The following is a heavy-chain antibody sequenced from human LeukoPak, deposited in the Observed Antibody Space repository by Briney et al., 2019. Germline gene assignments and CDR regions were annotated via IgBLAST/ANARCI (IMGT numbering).Heavy chain of an antibody. D-gene: IGHD1-26*01. V-gene: IGHV1-8*01. CDR2: MNPNSGNT. CDR3: ARVSRIGALNY. J-gene: IGHJ4*02. Sequence: ASVKVSCKASGYTFTSYDINWVRQATGXXXXXXGWMNPNSGNTGYAQKFQGRVTMTRNTSISTAYMELSSLRSEDTAVYYCARVSRIGALNYWGQGTLVTVSS. CDR1: GYTFTSYD.